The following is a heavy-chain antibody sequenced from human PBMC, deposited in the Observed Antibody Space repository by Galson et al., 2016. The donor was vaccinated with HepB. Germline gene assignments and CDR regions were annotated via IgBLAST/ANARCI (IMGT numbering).Heavy chain of an antibody. V-gene: IGHV4-59*01. Sequence: TLSLTCTVAGGSINNYYWHWIRQPPGKGLEWVGFVGYNGDTRYNPSLRGRITISLDTPKNQFSLKLNSLTSADTAVHYCSREWSSFEFWSQGILVTVSS. CDR1: GGSINNYY. J-gene: IGHJ4*02. D-gene: IGHD2-15*01. CDR3: SREWSSFEF. CDR2: VGYNGDT.